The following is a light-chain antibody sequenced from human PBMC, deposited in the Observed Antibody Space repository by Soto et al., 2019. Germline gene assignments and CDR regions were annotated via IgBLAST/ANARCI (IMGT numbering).Light chain of an antibody. Sequence: AIQMTQSPSSLSASVGDKFTIXXRASQGIRNDLGWYQQKPGKAPKXLIYAASSLQSGVPSRFSGGGSGTHFSFTISGLQPDDVATYYCQYSRHLPLFGPGTKVDIK. CDR2: AAS. CDR3: QYSRHLPL. CDR1: QGIRND. V-gene: IGKV1-6*01. J-gene: IGKJ3*01.